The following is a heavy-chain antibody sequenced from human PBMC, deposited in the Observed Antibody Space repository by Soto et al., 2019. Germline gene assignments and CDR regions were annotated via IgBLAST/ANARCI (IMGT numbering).Heavy chain of an antibody. J-gene: IGHJ6*02. V-gene: IGHV3-13*04. CDR3: ARGDGRLLWFGESAYGMDV. Sequence: GGSLRLSCAASGFTFSSYDMHWVRQATGKGLEWVSAIGTAGDTYYPGSVKGRFTISRENAKNSLYLQMNSLRAGDTAVYYCARGDGRLLWFGESAYGMDVWGQGTTVTVSS. CDR2: IGTAGDT. CDR1: GFTFSSYD. D-gene: IGHD3-10*01.